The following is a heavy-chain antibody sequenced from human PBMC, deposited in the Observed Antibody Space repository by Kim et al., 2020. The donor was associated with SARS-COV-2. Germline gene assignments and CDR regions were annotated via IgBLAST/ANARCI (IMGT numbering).Heavy chain of an antibody. CDR3: ARDCSSSWYRGYFDY. Sequence: SVKVSCKASGGTFSSYAISWVRQAPGQGLEWMGGIIPIFGTANYAQKFQGRVTITADESTSTAYMELSSLRSEDTAVYYCARDCSSSWYRGYFDYWGQGTLVTVSS. J-gene: IGHJ4*02. D-gene: IGHD6-13*01. CDR2: IIPIFGTA. V-gene: IGHV1-69*13. CDR1: GGTFSSYA.